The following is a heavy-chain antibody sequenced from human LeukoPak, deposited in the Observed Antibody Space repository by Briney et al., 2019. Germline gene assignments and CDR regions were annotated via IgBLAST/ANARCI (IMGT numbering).Heavy chain of an antibody. CDR2: IYYSGST. D-gene: IGHD6-19*01. CDR3: ARVPGYSSGWYGTPFDY. J-gene: IGHJ4*02. Sequence: SETLSLTCTVSGGSISSSSYYWGWVRQPPGKGLEWIGYIYYSGSTNYNPSLKSRVTISVDTSKNQFSLKLSSVTAADTAVYYCARVPGYSSGWYGTPFDYWGQGTLVTVSS. CDR1: GGSISSSSYY. V-gene: IGHV4-61*05.